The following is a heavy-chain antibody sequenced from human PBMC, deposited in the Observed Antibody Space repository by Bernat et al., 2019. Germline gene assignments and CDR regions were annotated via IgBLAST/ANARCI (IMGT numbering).Heavy chain of an antibody. J-gene: IGHJ4*02. D-gene: IGHD2-15*01. V-gene: IGHV4-39*01. CDR1: GGSISSSSYY. CDR2: IYYSGST. CDR3: AGNSVVEAAIVFDY. Sequence: QLQLQESGPGLVKPSETLSLTCTVSGGSISSSSYYWGWIRQPPGKGLEWIGSIYYSGSTYYNPSLKSRVTISVETSKNQFSLKLSSVTAADTAVYYCAGNSVVEAAIVFDYWGQGTLVTVSS.